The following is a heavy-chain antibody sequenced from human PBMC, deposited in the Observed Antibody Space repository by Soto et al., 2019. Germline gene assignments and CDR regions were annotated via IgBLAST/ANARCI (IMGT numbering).Heavy chain of an antibody. CDR3: ARVTFVGYFDCIDP. D-gene: IGHD3-9*01. CDR1: GASISSYY. CDR2: MHHTQGT. Sequence: SETLSLTCSVSGASISSYYWTWIRQPPGGGLEWIGYMHHTQGTNDNPSLRGRVHMSIDTSMNQFSLRLTSVTAADTAVYYCARVTFVGYFDCIDPSGPGIFVTVSS. V-gene: IGHV4-59*01. J-gene: IGHJ5*02.